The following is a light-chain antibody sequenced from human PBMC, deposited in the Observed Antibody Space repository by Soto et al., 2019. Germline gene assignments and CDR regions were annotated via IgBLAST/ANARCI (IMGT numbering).Light chain of an antibody. Sequence: QSVLTQPPSASGTPGQRVTISCSGGSSNIGTNAVNWYQQLPVTAPNLLIYNNNQRPSGVPDRFSGSKSGTSASLAISGLQSEEEADYYCAAWDDSLNGYVFGTGTKLTVL. CDR3: AAWDDSLNGYV. J-gene: IGLJ1*01. CDR2: NNN. V-gene: IGLV1-44*01. CDR1: SSNIGTNA.